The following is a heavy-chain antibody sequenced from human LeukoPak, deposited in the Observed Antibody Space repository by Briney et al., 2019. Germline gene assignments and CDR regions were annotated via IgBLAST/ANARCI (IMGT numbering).Heavy chain of an antibody. CDR1: GGSISSSSYY. CDR2: IYYSGST. D-gene: IGHD6-19*01. J-gene: IGHJ4*02. Sequence: SETLSLTCTVSGGSISSSSYYWGWIRQPPGKGLEWIGSIYYSGSTYYNPSLKSRVTISVDTSKNQFSLKLSSVTAADTAVYYCARDLLGQGLATNTGDYWGQGTLVTVSS. V-gene: IGHV4-39*07. CDR3: ARDLLGQGLATNTGDY.